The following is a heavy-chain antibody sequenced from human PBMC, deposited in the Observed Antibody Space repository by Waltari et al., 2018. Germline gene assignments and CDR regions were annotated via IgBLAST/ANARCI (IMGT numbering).Heavy chain of an antibody. CDR3: ARDPIGSSRPYYYDY. CDR2: INAGNGNT. Sequence: QVQLVQSGAVVKKPGASVKVSCKASGYTFTSYAMHWVRKAPGQRLEWMGWINAGNGNTKYSQTFKGRVTITRDTSASTAYMALSSLRSEDTAVYYCARDPIGSSRPYYYDYWGQRTLVTVSS. CDR1: GYTFTSYA. V-gene: IGHV1-3*01. D-gene: IGHD6-13*01. J-gene: IGHJ4*02.